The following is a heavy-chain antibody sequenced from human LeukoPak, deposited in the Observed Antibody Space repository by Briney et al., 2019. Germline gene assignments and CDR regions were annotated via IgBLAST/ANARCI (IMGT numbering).Heavy chain of an antibody. V-gene: IGHV4-39*01. CDR3: ARHYLFVGILSTFDP. Sequence: SETLSLNCTVSGGSISSSPYYWGWIRQPPGKGLEWIGTIYYRGSTYSNPSLNSRVTISLDTSKNQFSLRLRSVTAADTALYYCARHYLFVGILSTFDPWGQGTLVTVSS. CDR1: GGSISSSPYY. CDR2: IYYRGST. D-gene: IGHD2-2*01. J-gene: IGHJ5*02.